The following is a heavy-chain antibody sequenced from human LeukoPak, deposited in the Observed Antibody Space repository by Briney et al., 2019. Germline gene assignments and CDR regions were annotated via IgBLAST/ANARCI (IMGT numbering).Heavy chain of an antibody. Sequence: SETLSLTCTVSGGSISKGGYYWSWIRQLPGRGLEWIGYIYYSGGTHYNPSLKSRVTMSVDTSKIQFSLKLSSVTAADTAVYYCARTYYYDSSGKGFDYWGQGTLVTVSS. CDR2: IYYSGGT. CDR3: ARTYYYDSSGKGFDY. J-gene: IGHJ4*02. CDR1: GGSISKGGYY. D-gene: IGHD3-22*01. V-gene: IGHV4-31*03.